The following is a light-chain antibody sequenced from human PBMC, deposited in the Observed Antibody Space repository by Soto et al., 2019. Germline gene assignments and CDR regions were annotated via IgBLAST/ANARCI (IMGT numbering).Light chain of an antibody. V-gene: IGKV1-9*01. Sequence: IQLTQSPSSLSASVGDRVTITCRASQDIAIYLAWYQQKPGEDPKLLIYAESTLYGGVPSRFSGSGSGTEFTLTISSLQPDDFATYYCQHYNSYGTFGQGTKVDIK. CDR3: QHYNSYGT. CDR1: QDIAIY. J-gene: IGKJ1*01. CDR2: AES.